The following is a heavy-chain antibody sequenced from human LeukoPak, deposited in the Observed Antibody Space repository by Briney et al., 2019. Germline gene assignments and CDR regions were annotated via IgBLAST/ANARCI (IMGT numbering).Heavy chain of an antibody. CDR2: INAGNGNT. J-gene: IGHJ6*04. CDR3: AREAAVADIYYGMDV. V-gene: IGHV1-3*01. CDR1: GYTFTSYA. Sequence: ASVKVSRKASGYTFTSYAMHWVRQAPGQRLEWMGWINAGNGNTKYSQKFQGRVTITRDTSASTAYMELSSLRSEDTAVYYCAREAAVADIYYGMDVWGKGTTVTVSS. D-gene: IGHD6-19*01.